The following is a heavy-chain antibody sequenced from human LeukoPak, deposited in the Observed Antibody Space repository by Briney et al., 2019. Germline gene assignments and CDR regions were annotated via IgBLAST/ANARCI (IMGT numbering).Heavy chain of an antibody. Sequence: SETLSLTCTVSGGSISSYYWSWIRQPAGKGLEWIGRIYTSGSTNYNPSLKSRVTMSVDTSKNQFSLKLSSVTAADTAVYYCARELCCSSTSYYYMDVWGKGTTVTVSS. CDR3: ARELCCSSTSYYYMDV. CDR2: IYTSGST. CDR1: GGSISSYY. J-gene: IGHJ6*03. D-gene: IGHD2-2*01. V-gene: IGHV4-4*07.